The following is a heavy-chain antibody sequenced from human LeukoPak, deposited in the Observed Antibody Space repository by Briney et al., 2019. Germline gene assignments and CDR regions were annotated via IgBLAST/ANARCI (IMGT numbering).Heavy chain of an antibody. V-gene: IGHV5-51*01. CDR3: ARRVSSGCFDY. Sequence: GESLKISCKGSGYSFTSYWIGWVRQMPGKGLEWMGIIFPGDSDSRYSPSFQGQVTISADKSISTAHLQWSSLKASDTAMYYCARRVSSGCFDYWAREPWSPSPQ. CDR1: GYSFTSYW. D-gene: IGHD6-19*01. CDR2: IFPGDSDS. J-gene: IGHJ4*02.